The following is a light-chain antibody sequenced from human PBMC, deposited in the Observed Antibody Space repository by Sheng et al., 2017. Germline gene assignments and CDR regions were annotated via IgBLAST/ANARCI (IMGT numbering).Light chain of an antibody. J-gene: IGKJ4*01. CDR1: QSISSN. CDR3: QQRSNWPLT. V-gene: IGKV3-15*01. Sequence: EIVMTQSPATLSVSPGERATLSCRASQSISSNLAWFQQKPGQAPRLLIYGASTRATGIPVRFSGSGSGTDFTLTISSLEPEDYAVYYCQQRSNWPLTFGGGTRVEIK. CDR2: GAS.